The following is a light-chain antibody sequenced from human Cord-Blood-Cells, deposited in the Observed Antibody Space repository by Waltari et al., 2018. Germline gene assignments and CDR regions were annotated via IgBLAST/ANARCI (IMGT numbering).Light chain of an antibody. CDR1: NIGSKN. J-gene: IGLJ1*01. V-gene: IGLV3-9*01. Sequence: SYELTQPLSVSVALGPTARITWGGNNIGSKNVHWYQQKPGQAPVLVIYRDSNRPSGIPERFSGSNSGNTATLTISRAQAGDEADYYCQVWDSSTFVFGTGTKVTVL. CDR3: QVWDSSTFV. CDR2: RDS.